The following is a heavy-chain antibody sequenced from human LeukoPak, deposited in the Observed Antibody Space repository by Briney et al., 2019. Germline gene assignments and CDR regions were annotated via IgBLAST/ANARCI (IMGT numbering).Heavy chain of an antibody. CDR2: IIPIFGTA. J-gene: IGHJ5*02. V-gene: IGHV1-69*05. CDR1: GGTFSSYA. CDR3: ARGDIVVVPAAMGGGWFDP. D-gene: IGHD2-2*01. Sequence: ASVKVSCKASGGTFSSYAISWVRQAPGQGLEWTGGIIPIFGTANYAQKFQGRVTITTDESTSTAYMELSSLRSEDTAVYYCARGDIVVVPAAMGGGWFDPWGQGTLVTVSS.